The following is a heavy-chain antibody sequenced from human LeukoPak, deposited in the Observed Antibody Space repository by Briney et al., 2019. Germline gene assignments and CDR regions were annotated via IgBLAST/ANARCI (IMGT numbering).Heavy chain of an antibody. CDR2: SYYSGCT. CDR1: GGSISTYY. D-gene: IGHD6-13*01. Sequence: SETLSLTCTVSGGSISTYYWSWIRQPPGKGLEWIGYSYYSGCTNYNPSLKSRVTISVDTSKNQFSLKLSSVTAADTAVYYCASIPLGSSFKFDYWGQGTLVTVSS. CDR3: ASIPLGSSFKFDY. J-gene: IGHJ4*02. V-gene: IGHV4-59*08.